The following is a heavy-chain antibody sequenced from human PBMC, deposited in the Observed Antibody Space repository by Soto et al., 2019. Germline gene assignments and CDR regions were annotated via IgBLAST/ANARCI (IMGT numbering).Heavy chain of an antibody. CDR1: GLTFSSNS. CDR3: ARDLPYYYYYMDV. J-gene: IGHJ6*03. V-gene: IGHV3-21*01. CDR2: ISSSSSYI. Sequence: EVQLVESGGGLVKPGGSLRLSCAASGLTFSSNSMNWVRQAPGKGLGWVSSISSSSSYIYYADSVKGRFTISRDNAKNSLYLQMNSLRAEDTAVYYCARDLPYYYYYMDVWGKGTTVTVSS.